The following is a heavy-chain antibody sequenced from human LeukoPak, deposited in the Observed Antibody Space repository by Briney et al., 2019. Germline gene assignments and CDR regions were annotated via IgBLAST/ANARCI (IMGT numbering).Heavy chain of an antibody. J-gene: IGHJ4*02. V-gene: IGHV4-61*01. CDR1: GGSVSSGISY. Sequence: SETLSLTCSVSGGSVSSGISYWSWIRQPPGEGLEWIAYISDSGGSDYNPSLKSRVTISIDTSKNQVSLKLSSVTAADTAVYYCARLWDSSSSLDYWGQGTLVTVSS. D-gene: IGHD6-6*01. CDR2: ISDSGGS. CDR3: ARLWDSSSSLDY.